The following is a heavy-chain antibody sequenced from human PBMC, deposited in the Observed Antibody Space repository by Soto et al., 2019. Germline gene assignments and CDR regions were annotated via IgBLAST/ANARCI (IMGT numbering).Heavy chain of an antibody. Sequence: GGSLRLSCAASGFTFSSYAMSWVRQAPGKGLECVSAISGSGGSTYYADSVKGRFTISRDNSKNTLYLQMNSLRAEDTAVYYCAKDLLSEYSYGYSVMQPFDYWGQGTLVTVSS. D-gene: IGHD5-18*01. J-gene: IGHJ4*01. V-gene: IGHV3-23*01. CDR3: AKDLLSEYSYGYSVMQPFDY. CDR2: ISGSGGST. CDR1: GFTFSSYA.